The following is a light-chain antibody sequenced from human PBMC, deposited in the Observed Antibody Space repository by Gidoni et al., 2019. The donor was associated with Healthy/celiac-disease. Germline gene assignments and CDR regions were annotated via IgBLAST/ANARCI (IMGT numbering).Light chain of an antibody. CDR3: NSRDSSGTHQEV. CDR1: SLRSYY. J-gene: IGLJ3*02. Sequence: SSELTQDPAVSVALGQTVRITCQGDSLRSYYASWYQQKPGQAPVLVIYGKNNRPSGIPDRFSGSSSGNTASLTITGAQAEDEADYYCNSRDSSGTHQEVFGGGTKLTVL. V-gene: IGLV3-19*01. CDR2: GKN.